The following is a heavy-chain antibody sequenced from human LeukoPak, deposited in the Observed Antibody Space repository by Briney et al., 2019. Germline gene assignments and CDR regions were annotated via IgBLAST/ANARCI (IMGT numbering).Heavy chain of an antibody. CDR3: ARVPYCSGGSCNYYYYYGMDV. J-gene: IGHJ6*02. CDR1: GGSLSGYY. Sequence: SETLSLTCAVYGGSLSGYYRSWIRQPPGKGLEWIGEINHSGSTNYNPSLKSRVTISVDTSKNQFSLRLSSVTAADTAVCYCARVPYCSGGSCNYYYYYGMDVWGQGTTVTVSS. CDR2: INHSGST. D-gene: IGHD2-15*01. V-gene: IGHV4-34*01.